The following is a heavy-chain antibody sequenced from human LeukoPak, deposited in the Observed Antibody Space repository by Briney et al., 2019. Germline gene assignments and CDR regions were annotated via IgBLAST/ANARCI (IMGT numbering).Heavy chain of an antibody. D-gene: IGHD3-22*01. J-gene: IGHJ4*02. CDR1: GFTFSSYA. CDR3: AKSQYYYDSSGPFDY. V-gene: IGHV3-23*01. Sequence: GGSLRLSCAASGFTFSSYAMSWVRQALGKGLEWVSAISGSGGSTYYADSVKGRFTISRDNSKNTLYLQMNSLRAEDTAVYYCAKSQYYYDSSGPFDYWGQGTLVTVSS. CDR2: ISGSGGST.